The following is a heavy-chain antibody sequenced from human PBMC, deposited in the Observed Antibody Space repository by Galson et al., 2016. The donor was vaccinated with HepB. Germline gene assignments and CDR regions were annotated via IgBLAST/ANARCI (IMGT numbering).Heavy chain of an antibody. Sequence: SLRLSCAASGFIFSNYAMSWVRQAPGKGLEWVSGISDSAGSTYFADSVKGRFTISRDNAKNTLYLQMNSLRAEDTALYFCAKCRSSDSTSCPNYWGQGTLVTVSS. CDR3: AKCRSSDSTSCPNY. J-gene: IGHJ4*02. CDR2: ISDSAGST. D-gene: IGHD2-2*01. CDR1: GFIFSNYA. V-gene: IGHV3-23*01.